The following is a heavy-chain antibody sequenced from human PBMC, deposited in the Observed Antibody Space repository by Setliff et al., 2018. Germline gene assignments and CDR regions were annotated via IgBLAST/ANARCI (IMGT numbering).Heavy chain of an antibody. Sequence: SETLSLTCTVSGGSISTHYWSWIRQPPGKGLEWVGYMYYSEITKYNPSLESRVTISVDTSKNQFSLNLTSVTAADTAVYYYARGLAVNRFDPWGQGTLVTAPQ. D-gene: IGHD3-16*01. CDR3: ARGLAVNRFDP. V-gene: IGHV4-59*11. CDR1: GGSISTHY. J-gene: IGHJ5*02. CDR2: MYYSEIT.